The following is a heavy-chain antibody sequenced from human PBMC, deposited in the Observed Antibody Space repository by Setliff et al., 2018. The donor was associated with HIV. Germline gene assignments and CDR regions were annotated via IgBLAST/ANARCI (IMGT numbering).Heavy chain of an antibody. D-gene: IGHD5-18*01. CDR2: ISYSGST. CDR3: ARSRGYSCGTLAGFDY. CDR1: GASIRSQY. Sequence: SETLSLTCTVAGASIRSQYWSWIRKPPGKGMEWIGYISYSGSTNYNPSLESRVAMSVDTSKQQFSLEVSSVTAADTAVYYCARSRGYSCGTLAGFDYWGRGSLVTVSS. J-gene: IGHJ4*01. V-gene: IGHV4-59*11.